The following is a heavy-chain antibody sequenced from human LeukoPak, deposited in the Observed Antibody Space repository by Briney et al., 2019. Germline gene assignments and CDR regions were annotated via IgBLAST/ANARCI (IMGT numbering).Heavy chain of an antibody. J-gene: IGHJ4*02. V-gene: IGHV3-11*01. Sequence: GGSLRLSCAASGFTFSDYYMSWIRQAPGKGLEWVSYISSSGSTIYYADSVKGRFTISRDNAKNSLYLQMNSLRAEDTAVYYCAKVSNGDYVSHANFDYWGQGTLVTVSS. D-gene: IGHD4-17*01. CDR1: GFTFSDYY. CDR2: ISSSGSTI. CDR3: AKVSNGDYVSHANFDY.